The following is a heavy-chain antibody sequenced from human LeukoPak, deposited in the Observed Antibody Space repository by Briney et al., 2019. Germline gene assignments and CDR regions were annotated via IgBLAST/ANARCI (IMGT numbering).Heavy chain of an antibody. CDR1: GFTFSSYA. J-gene: IGHJ4*02. D-gene: IGHD3-22*01. CDR2: ISGSGGST. CDR3: ARDYYDSSGYYYFDY. Sequence: GGSLRLSCAASGFTFSSYAMSWVRQAPGKGLEWVSAISGSGGSTYYADSVKGRFTISRDNAKNSLYLQMNSLRAEDTAVYYCARDYYDSSGYYYFDYWGQGTLVTVSS. V-gene: IGHV3-23*01.